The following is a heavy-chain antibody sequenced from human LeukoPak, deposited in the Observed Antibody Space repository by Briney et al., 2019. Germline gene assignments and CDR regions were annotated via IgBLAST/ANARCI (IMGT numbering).Heavy chain of an antibody. CDR1: GVSVSNNY. D-gene: IGHD1-1*01. CDR2: MYHTGSG. CDR3: ARDARTIKERSDAFDI. J-gene: IGHJ3*02. Sequence: SETLSLTCTVSGVSVSNNYWSWIRQAPGKGLEWIGYMYHTGSGNYNPSLKSRVTISIDTSKNQFSLDVNSVTVADSAVYYCARDARTIKERSDAFDIWGQGTMVTVSS. V-gene: IGHV4-59*02.